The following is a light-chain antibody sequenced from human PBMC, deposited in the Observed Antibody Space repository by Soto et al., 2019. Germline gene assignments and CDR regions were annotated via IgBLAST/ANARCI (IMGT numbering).Light chain of an antibody. Sequence: EIVLTQSPDTLSLSPGESATLSCRASQSVRSSYLAWYQQKPGQAPRLLIYGVSTRATGIPARFSGSGSGTEFTLTISSLQSEDFAVYYCQQYNNWPAITFGQGTRLEIK. V-gene: IGKV3D-15*01. CDR2: GVS. CDR3: QQYNNWPAIT. CDR1: QSVRSSY. J-gene: IGKJ5*01.